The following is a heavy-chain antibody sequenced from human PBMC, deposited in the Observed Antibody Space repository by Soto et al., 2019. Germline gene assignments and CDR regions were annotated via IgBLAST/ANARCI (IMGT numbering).Heavy chain of an antibody. D-gene: IGHD3-22*01. V-gene: IGHV4-34*01. CDR2: INHSGGT. Sequence: PSETLSLTCAVYGGSFSAYYWSWIRQPPGKGLEWIGEINHSGGTSYNPPLKSRVTISVDTSKSQFSLKLTSVTAADRAVYYCARGSVDTFDSSGCYEEWGQGMMVTVYS. J-gene: IGHJ4*02. CDR3: ARGSVDTFDSSGCYEE. CDR1: GGSFSAYY.